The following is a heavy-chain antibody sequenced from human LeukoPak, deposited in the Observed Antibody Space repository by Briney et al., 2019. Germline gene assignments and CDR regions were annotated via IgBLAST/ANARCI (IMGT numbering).Heavy chain of an antibody. V-gene: IGHV4-38-2*01. CDR1: GYSINNYYY. Sequence: SETLSLTCVVSGYSINNYYYWNWIRQSPGKGLEWIGSISHGGNTYYNPSVKSRISISLDTSNNQFTLRLTSVTVADTAVYYCATCAAYVAEGFDYWGHGSLVTVSS. D-gene: IGHD3-16*01. CDR3: ATCAAYVAEGFDY. J-gene: IGHJ4*01. CDR2: ISHGGNT.